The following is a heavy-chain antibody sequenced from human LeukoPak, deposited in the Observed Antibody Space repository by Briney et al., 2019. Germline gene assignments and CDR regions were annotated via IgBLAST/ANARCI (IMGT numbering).Heavy chain of an antibody. Sequence: GGSLRLSCVGSGFIFRDHSMNWVRQAPGKGLEGVSYISSSSSYIYYADSVKGRFTISRDNAKNSLYLQMNSLRAEDTAVYYCARDLYRYYYYYYMDVWGKGTTVTVSS. CDR1: GFIFRDHS. J-gene: IGHJ6*03. CDR2: ISSSSSYI. CDR3: ARDLYRYYYYYYMDV. D-gene: IGHD4-11*01. V-gene: IGHV3-21*05.